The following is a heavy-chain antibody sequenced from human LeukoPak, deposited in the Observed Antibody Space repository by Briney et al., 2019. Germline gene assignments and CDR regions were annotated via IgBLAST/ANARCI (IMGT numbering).Heavy chain of an antibody. CDR3: ARAVAGTYGTYFDY. D-gene: IGHD6-19*01. V-gene: IGHV4-34*01. J-gene: IGHJ4*02. CDR2: INHSGST. CDR1: GGSFSGCY. Sequence: PPETLSLTCAVYGGSFSGCYWSWIRQPPGKGLEWIGEINHSGSTNYNPSLKSRVTISVDTSKNQFSLKLSSVTTADTAVFYCARAVAGTYGTYFDYWGQGTLVTVSS.